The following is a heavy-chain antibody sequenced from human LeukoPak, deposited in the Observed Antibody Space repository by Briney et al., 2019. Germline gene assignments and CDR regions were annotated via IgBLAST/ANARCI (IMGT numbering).Heavy chain of an antibody. CDR3: ARGAYGSGSYYARSHYYYYHLDV. V-gene: IGHV4-59*13. CDR1: GDSISSYY. J-gene: IGHJ6*03. CDR2: IDYSGYT. D-gene: IGHD3-10*01. Sequence: AAETLSLTCTVSGDSISSYYWSWLRQPPGRGLEGLGYIDYSGYTNYNPSLKSRVTISVDTSKNQFSLKLTSVTAADTAVYYCARGAYGSGSYYARSHYYYYHLDVWGKGTTVTISS.